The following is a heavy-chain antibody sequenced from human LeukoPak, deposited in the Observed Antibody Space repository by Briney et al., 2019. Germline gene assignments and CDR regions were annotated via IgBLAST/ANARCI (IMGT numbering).Heavy chain of an antibody. CDR2: ISGSGGST. V-gene: IGHV3-23*01. CDR3: AREYYYDSSGYYSDY. CDR1: GFTFSSYA. J-gene: IGHJ4*02. D-gene: IGHD3-22*01. Sequence: GGSLRLSCAASGFTFSSYAMSWVRQAPGKGLEWVSAISGSGGSTYYADSVRGRFTISRDNSKNTLYLQMNSLRAKDTAVYYCAREYYYDSSGYYSDYWGQGTLVTVSS.